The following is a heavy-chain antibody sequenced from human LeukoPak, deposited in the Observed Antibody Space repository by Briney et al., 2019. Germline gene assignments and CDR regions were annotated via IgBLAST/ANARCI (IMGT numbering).Heavy chain of an antibody. CDR3: AKGFYCGGDCYYFDY. D-gene: IGHD2-21*02. J-gene: IGHJ4*02. CDR1: GFTFSSYA. V-gene: IGHV3-23*01. Sequence: PGGSLRLSCAASGFTFSSYAMSWVRQAPGKGLEWVSAISGSGGSTYYADSVKGRFTISRDNSKNTLYLQMNSLRAEDTAVYYRAKGFYCGGDCYYFDYWGQGTLVTVSS. CDR2: ISGSGGST.